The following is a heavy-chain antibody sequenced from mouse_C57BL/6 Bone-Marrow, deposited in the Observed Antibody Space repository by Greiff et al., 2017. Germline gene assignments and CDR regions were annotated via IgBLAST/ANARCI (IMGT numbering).Heavy chain of an antibody. J-gene: IGHJ4*01. Sequence: EVQLVESGGGLVKPGGSLKLSCAASGFTFSDYGMHWVRQAPEKGLEWVAYISSGSSTIYYADTVKGRFTISRANAKNTLFLQMTSLRSENPAMYYCARGGTVVATGAMDYWGQGTSVTVSS. D-gene: IGHD1-1*01. CDR1: GFTFSDYG. CDR2: ISSGSSTI. V-gene: IGHV5-17*01. CDR3: ARGGTVVATGAMDY.